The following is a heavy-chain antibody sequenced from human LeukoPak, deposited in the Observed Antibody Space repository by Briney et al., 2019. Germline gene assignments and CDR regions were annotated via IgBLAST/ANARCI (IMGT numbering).Heavy chain of an antibody. D-gene: IGHD3-10*01. CDR3: ARDHGAAGAYYMDV. CDR1: GFTFSSYW. CDR2: IKQDGSEK. J-gene: IGHJ6*03. Sequence: GGSLRLSCAASGFTFSSYWMSWVRQAPGKGLEWVGNIKQDGSEKYYVDSVKGRFTIPRDNAKNSLYLQMNSLRAEDTAVYYCARDHGAAGAYYMDVWGKGTTVTVSS. V-gene: IGHV3-7*01.